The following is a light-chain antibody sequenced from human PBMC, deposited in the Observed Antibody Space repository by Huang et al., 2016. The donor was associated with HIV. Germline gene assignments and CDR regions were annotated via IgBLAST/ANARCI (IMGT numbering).Light chain of an antibody. Sequence: DIVMTQSPDSLAVSLGERATINCKYSQSVLHRSNNKNYVGWYQQKAGQPPKLLIYWASTRESGVPDRFSGSGSGTGFTLTISSLQAEDVAIYYCQQYYSIPQTFGQGTKVEIK. CDR1: QSVLHRSNNKNY. CDR3: QQYYSIPQT. V-gene: IGKV4-1*01. J-gene: IGKJ1*01. CDR2: WAS.